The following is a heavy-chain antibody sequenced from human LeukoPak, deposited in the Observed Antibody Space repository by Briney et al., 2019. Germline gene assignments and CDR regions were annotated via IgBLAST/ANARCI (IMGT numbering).Heavy chain of an antibody. CDR1: GYTFTSYD. CDR2: MNPNSGNT. V-gene: IGHV1-8*01. Sequence: ASVKVSCKASGYTFTSYDINWVRQATGQGLEWMGWMNPNSGNTGYAQKFQGRVTMTRNTSISTAYMELSSLRSEDTAVYYCARDRGLAAAGTGAFDYWGQGTLVTVSS. D-gene: IGHD6-13*01. J-gene: IGHJ4*02. CDR3: ARDRGLAAAGTGAFDY.